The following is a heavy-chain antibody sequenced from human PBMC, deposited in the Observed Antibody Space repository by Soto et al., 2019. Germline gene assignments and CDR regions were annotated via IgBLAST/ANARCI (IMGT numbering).Heavy chain of an antibody. J-gene: IGHJ6*02. CDR1: GYTFTTYS. D-gene: IGHD3-16*01. Sequence: VASVKVSCKASGYTFTTYSMHWVRQAPGQRLEWMGWSNAGNGNTQYSQDFQGRVTISRDTSASTAYMELSTLISEDTAVYYCARDGGLGMDVWGQGTTVTVSS. V-gene: IGHV1-3*02. CDR3: ARDGGLGMDV. CDR2: SNAGNGNT.